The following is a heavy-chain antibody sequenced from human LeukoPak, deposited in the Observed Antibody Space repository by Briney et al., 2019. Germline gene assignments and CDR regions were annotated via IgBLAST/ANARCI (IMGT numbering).Heavy chain of an antibody. CDR1: GGSISSSSYY. V-gene: IGHV4-39*07. CDR2: IYYSGST. J-gene: IGHJ5*02. D-gene: IGHD2-15*01. CDR3: ARDKSSDKDIVVVVAATPRRGWFDP. Sequence: SETLSLTCTVSGGSISSSSYYWGWIRQPPGKGLEWIGSIYYSGSTYYNPSLKSRVTISVDTSKSQFSLKLSSVTAADTAVYYCARDKSSDKDIVVVVAATPRRGWFDPWGQGTLVTVSS.